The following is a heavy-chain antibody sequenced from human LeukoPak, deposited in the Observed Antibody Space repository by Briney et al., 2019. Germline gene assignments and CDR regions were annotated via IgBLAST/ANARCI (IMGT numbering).Heavy chain of an antibody. J-gene: IGHJ4*01. CDR1: GYTLTDYY. V-gene: IGHV1-2*02. CDR2: INPNSGAT. D-gene: IGHD3-16*01. Sequence: ASVNVSCKASGYTLTDYYLHWVRQAPGQGLKWMGWINPNSGATDYAQSFQARVTMTRDTSIGSGYMELTGLESDDTAVYYCARGRRILGGPENAGDFFDYWGQGSLVTVSS. CDR3: ARGRRILGGPENAGDFFDY.